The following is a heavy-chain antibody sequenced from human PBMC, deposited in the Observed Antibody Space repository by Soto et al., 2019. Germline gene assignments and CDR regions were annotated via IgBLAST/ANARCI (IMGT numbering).Heavy chain of an antibody. CDR1: GVSFSTFW. Sequence: VQLVESGGGLVQPGGSLRLSCAASGVSFSTFWMTWVRQAPGKGLDWVANINEAGSEKNYADSVKGRFTISRDNAEKSLYLHMDSLRAEDTAVYYCARGRGMGLWGQGTTVTVSS. CDR3: ARGRGMGL. J-gene: IGHJ6*02. V-gene: IGHV3-7*03. CDR2: INEAGSEK.